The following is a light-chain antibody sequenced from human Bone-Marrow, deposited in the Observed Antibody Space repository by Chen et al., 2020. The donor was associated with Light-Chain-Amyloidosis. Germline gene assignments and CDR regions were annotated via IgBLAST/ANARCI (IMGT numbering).Light chain of an antibody. CDR2: DAS. V-gene: IGKV3-11*01. Sequence: EIVLTQSPATLSLSPGDRATLSCRASQRVRSYLAWYQQKPGQAPRLLIYDASNRATGTPARFSGSGSGTDFTLTISSLEPEDFAVYYCHQRSAWPLTFGGGTKVEIK. J-gene: IGKJ4*01. CDR1: QRVRSY. CDR3: HQRSAWPLT.